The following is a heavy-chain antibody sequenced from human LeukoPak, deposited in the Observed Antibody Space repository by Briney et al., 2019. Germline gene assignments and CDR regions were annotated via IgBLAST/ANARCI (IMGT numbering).Heavy chain of an antibody. CDR1: GFPVSCNY. Sequence: GRSLRLSCAASGFPVSCNYMRWVRQAPGKGLEWVSVIYSGGSTYSADSVKGRFTISRDNSKTTLYLQMNSLRAEDTAVYYCATYSGSHHDAFDIWGQGTMVTVSS. V-gene: IGHV3-66*01. CDR2: IYSGGST. J-gene: IGHJ3*02. D-gene: IGHD1-26*01. CDR3: ATYSGSHHDAFDI.